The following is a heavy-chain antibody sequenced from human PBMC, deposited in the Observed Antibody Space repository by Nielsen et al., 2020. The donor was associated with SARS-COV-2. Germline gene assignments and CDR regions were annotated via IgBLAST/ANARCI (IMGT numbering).Heavy chain of an antibody. Sequence: GESLKISCAASGFGLSNYWMYWVRQSPEKGLMWVAHIDYEGSLTSYADSVKGRFTISRDNAKNSIHLQMNSLRAEDTAVYYCAKSGYCNGGICYSTEFFQDWGQGTLVTVSS. CDR1: GFGLSNYW. CDR2: IDYEGSLT. D-gene: IGHD2-15*01. J-gene: IGHJ1*01. CDR3: AKSGYCNGGICYSTEFFQD. V-gene: IGHV3-74*01.